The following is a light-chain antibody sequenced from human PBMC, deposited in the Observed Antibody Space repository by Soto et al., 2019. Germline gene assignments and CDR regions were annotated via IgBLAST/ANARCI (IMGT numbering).Light chain of an antibody. J-gene: IGKJ1*01. CDR3: HQHQSWPRT. CDR2: QAS. Sequence: ESLLTQSPTTLSSFPGDRVTLSCTASQYINTSLVWYQHRPGQAPRLLIYQASIRDAGIPARFSASGTGTDFTLTISGVQPEDFAIYYCHQHQSWPRTFGQGTKVDI. V-gene: IGKV3-11*01. CDR1: QYINTS.